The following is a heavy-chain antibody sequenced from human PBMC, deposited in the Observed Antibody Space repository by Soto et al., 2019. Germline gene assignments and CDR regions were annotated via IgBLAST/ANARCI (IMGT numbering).Heavy chain of an antibody. Sequence: QVPLQESGPGLVKPSETLSLTCTVSDGSVSIGTYYWSWIRQPPGKGLEWIGFIHYSGSTNYNPSLKSRVTMSVDTSKNHFSLKLTSVNAADTAVYYCTRGGDAYKNGHWGQGTLVTVSS. CDR1: DGSVSIGTYY. CDR3: TRGGDAYKNGH. CDR2: IHYSGST. J-gene: IGHJ4*02. V-gene: IGHV4-61*01. D-gene: IGHD2-21*01.